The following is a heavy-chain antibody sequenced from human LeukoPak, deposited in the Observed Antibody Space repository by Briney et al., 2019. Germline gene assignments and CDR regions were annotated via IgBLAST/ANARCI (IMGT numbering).Heavy chain of an antibody. J-gene: IGHJ4*02. CDR2: MSNSGST. CDR1: GASISSYY. D-gene: IGHD3-16*01. V-gene: IGHV4-59*08. Sequence: PAETLSLTCTVSGASISSYYRSWIRQSPGKGLEWIGYMSNSGSTKYNPSLESRVTISVDTSKNQFSLKLSSVTAADTAVYYCARHWGSGLYYFDYWGLGTLLTVSS. CDR3: ARHWGSGLYYFDY.